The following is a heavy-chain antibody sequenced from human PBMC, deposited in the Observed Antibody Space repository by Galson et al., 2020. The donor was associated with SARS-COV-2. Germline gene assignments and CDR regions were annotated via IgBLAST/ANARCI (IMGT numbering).Heavy chain of an antibody. V-gene: IGHV1-2*02. J-gene: IGHJ4*02. D-gene: IGHD3-10*01. CDR3: ASAHGDGFYHRFDY. Sequence: ASVKVSCKASGYTFKANYVHWLRQAPGQGLEWLGYMNPNSGDTKLLQRFQGRLSLTRDTSINTAYMELNSLTSDDTAMYFCASAHGDGFYHRFDYLGQGTLVTVSS. CDR1: GYTFKANY. CDR2: MNPNSGDT.